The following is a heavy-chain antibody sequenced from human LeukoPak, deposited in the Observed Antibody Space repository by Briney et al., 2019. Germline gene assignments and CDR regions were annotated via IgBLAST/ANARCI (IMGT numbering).Heavy chain of an antibody. V-gene: IGHV3-30-3*01. Sequence: PGRSLRLSCAASGFTFSSYAMHWVRQAPGKGLEWVAVISYDGSNKYYADSVKGRFTISRDNSKNTLYLQMNSLRAEDTAVYYCAKGPLGIWSAFDHWGQGTLVTVSS. J-gene: IGHJ4*02. CDR2: ISYDGSNK. D-gene: IGHD6-13*01. CDR3: AKGPLGIWSAFDH. CDR1: GFTFSSYA.